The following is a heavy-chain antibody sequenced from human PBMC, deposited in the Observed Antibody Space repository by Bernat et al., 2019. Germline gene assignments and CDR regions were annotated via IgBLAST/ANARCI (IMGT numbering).Heavy chain of an antibody. J-gene: IGHJ4*02. CDR2: IIPILGIA. CDR3: ARDKGYSSGWYPGDY. CDR1: GGTFSSYT. D-gene: IGHD6-19*01. V-gene: IGHV1-69*08. Sequence: QVQLVQSGAEVKKPGSSVKVSCKASGGTFSSYTISWVRQAPGQGLEWMGRIIPILGIANYAQKFQGRVTITADKSTSTAYMELSSLRSEDTAVYYCARDKGYSSGWYPGDYWGQGTLVTVSS.